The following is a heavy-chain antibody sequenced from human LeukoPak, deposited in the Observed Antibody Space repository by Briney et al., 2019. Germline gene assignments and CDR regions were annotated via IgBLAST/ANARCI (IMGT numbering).Heavy chain of an antibody. CDR2: IGTSGGTT. V-gene: IGHV3-23*01. D-gene: IGHD3-16*01. Sequence: GGSQRLSCAASGFAFSTYVMSWVRQAPGKGLDWVSAIGTSGGTTYYADSVKGRFTISRDNSKDTLYLQMNSLRAEDTAVYYCAKRLGGSGFDYWGQGNVVIVS. J-gene: IGHJ4*02. CDR3: AKRLGGSGFDY. CDR1: GFAFSTYV.